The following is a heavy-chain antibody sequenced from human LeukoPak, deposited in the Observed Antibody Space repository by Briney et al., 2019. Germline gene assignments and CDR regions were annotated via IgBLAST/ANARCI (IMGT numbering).Heavy chain of an antibody. CDR3: AREDQLVLFGY. Sequence: PGGSLRLSCAASGFTFTDYYMSWIRQAPGKGLEWVSYITNSGTTIYYADSVKGRFTISRDNSKNTLYLQMNSLRAEDTAVYYCAREDQLVLFGYWGQGTLVTVSS. CDR1: GFTFTDYY. V-gene: IGHV3-11*04. CDR2: ITNSGTTI. J-gene: IGHJ4*02. D-gene: IGHD6-6*01.